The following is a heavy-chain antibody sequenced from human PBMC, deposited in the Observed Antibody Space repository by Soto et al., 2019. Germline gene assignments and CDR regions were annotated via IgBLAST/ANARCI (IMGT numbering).Heavy chain of an antibody. J-gene: IGHJ6*02. V-gene: IGHV5-10-1*01. CDR2: IDPSDSDT. Sequence: QKISNDASCNSTTDYMISVPHPTPQKGLEWMGIIDPSDSDTSYSPSFQGHVTISADKSISIAYLQWSSLKASDTAMYYCARRPPFLSGYYYYGMDVWGQGTTVTVSS. D-gene: IGHD3-10*01. CDR3: ARRPPFLSGYYYYGMDV. CDR1: CNSTTDYM.